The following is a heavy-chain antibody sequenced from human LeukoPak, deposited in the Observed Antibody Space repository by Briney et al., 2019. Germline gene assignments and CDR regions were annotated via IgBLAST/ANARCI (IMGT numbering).Heavy chain of an antibody. CDR3: AREYSSSWYGYRNYYMDV. D-gene: IGHD6-13*01. Sequence: PGGSLRLSCAASGFTFSNYGMHWVRQAPGKGLEWVTFISYDGTNKYYADSVKGRFTISRDNAKNSLYLQMNSLRAEDTAVYYCAREYSSSWYGYRNYYMDVWGKGTTVTVSS. CDR2: ISYDGTNK. V-gene: IGHV3-30*03. J-gene: IGHJ6*03. CDR1: GFTFSNYG.